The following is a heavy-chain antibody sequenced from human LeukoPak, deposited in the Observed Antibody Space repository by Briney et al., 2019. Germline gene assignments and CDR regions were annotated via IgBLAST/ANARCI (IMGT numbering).Heavy chain of an antibody. Sequence: SSETLSLTCTVSGGSISSSSYYWGWIRQPPGKGLEWIGSIYYSGSTYYNPSLKSRVTISVDTSKNQFSLKLSSVTAADTAVYYCARTIVGATGDAFDIWGQGTMVTVSS. CDR3: ARTIVGATGDAFDI. V-gene: IGHV4-39*01. D-gene: IGHD1-26*01. CDR1: GGSISSSSYY. J-gene: IGHJ3*02. CDR2: IYYSGST.